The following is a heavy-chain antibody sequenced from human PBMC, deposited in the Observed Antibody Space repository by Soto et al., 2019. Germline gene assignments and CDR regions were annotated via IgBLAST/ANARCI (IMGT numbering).Heavy chain of an antibody. CDR3: VKEGQSGIDWGGFDI. J-gene: IGHJ3*02. D-gene: IGHD5-12*01. CDR1: GFTFSSYG. V-gene: IGHV3-23*01. Sequence: GGSLRLSCAVSGFTFSSYGMIWVRQAPGKGLEWVSAISSSAISKYYADSVKGRFTISRDNSKNIMYLQLNSLRAEDTAVYYCVKEGQSGIDWGGFDIWGQGTMVTVSS. CDR2: ISSSAISK.